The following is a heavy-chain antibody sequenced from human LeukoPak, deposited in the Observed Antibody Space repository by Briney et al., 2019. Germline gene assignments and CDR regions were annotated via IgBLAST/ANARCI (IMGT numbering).Heavy chain of an antibody. CDR1: GFTFSSYA. D-gene: IGHD6-13*01. V-gene: IGHV3-23*01. J-gene: IGHJ5*02. Sequence: GGSLRLSCAASGFTFSSYAMSWVRQAPGKGLEWVSAISGSGGSTYYADSVKGRFTTSRDNSKNTLYLQMNSLRAEDTAVYYCAKDLLAAAGNNWFDPWGQGTLVTVSS. CDR3: AKDLLAAAGNNWFDP. CDR2: ISGSGGST.